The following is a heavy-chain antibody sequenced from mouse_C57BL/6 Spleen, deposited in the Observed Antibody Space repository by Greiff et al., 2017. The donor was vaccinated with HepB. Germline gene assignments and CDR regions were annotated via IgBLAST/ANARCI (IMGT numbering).Heavy chain of an antibody. CDR2: IRLKSDNYAT. CDR3: TGDDYEDYAMDY. D-gene: IGHD2-4*01. Sequence: EVKLVESGGGLVQPGGSMKLSCVASGFTFSNYWMNWVRQSPEKGLEWVAQIRLKSDNYATHYAESVKGRFTISRDDSKSSVYLQMNNLRAEDTGIYYCTGDDYEDYAMDYWGQGISVTVSS. V-gene: IGHV6-3*01. J-gene: IGHJ4*01. CDR1: GFTFSNYW.